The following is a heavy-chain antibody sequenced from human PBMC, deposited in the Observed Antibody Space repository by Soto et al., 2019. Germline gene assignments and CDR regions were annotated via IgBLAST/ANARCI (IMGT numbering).Heavy chain of an antibody. CDR1: GYTLTELS. CDR2: FDPEDGET. CDR3: VHPRSTVQIPPT. V-gene: IGHV1-24*01. J-gene: IGHJ5*02. D-gene: IGHD4-17*01. Sequence: ASVKVSCKVSGYTLTELSMHWVRQAPGKGLEWMGGFDPEDGETIYAQKFQGRVTMTGDTSTDTAYMELSSLRSEDTAVYYCVHPRSTVQIPPTWGQGTLVTVSS.